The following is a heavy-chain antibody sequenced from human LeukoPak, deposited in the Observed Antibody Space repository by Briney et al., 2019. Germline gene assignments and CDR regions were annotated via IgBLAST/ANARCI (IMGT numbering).Heavy chain of an antibody. CDR2: ISYDGSNK. J-gene: IGHJ4*02. V-gene: IGHV3-30*18. CDR1: GFTFSSYG. Sequence: GGSLRLSCAASGFTFSSYGMHWVRQAPGKGLEWVAVISYDGSNKYYADSVKGRFTISRDNSKNTLYLQMNSLRAEDTAVYYCAKDPGYYDILTGYFDYWGQGTLVTVSS. D-gene: IGHD3-9*01. CDR3: AKDPGYYDILTGYFDY.